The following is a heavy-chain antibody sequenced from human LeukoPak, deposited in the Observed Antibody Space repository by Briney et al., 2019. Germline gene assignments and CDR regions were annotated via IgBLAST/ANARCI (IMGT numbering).Heavy chain of an antibody. J-gene: IGHJ3*02. CDR1: GFTFSSYE. CDR2: ISSSGSTI. V-gene: IGHV3-48*03. D-gene: IGHD3-10*01. Sequence: GGSLRLSCAASGFTFSSYEMNWVRQAPGKGLEWVSYISSSGSTIYYADSVKGRFTISRDNAKNSLYLQMNNLRAEDTAVYYCARDRLLWFVRDAFDIWGQGTMVTVSS. CDR3: ARDRLLWFVRDAFDI.